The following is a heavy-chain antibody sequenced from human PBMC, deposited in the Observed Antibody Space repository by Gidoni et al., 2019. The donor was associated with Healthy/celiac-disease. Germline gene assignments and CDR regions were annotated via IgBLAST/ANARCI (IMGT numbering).Heavy chain of an antibody. CDR2: TYYRSSWYN. D-gene: IGHD6-19*01. CDR1: GDSVSSNRAA. J-gene: IGHJ6*02. Sequence: QVQLQQSGPGLVKPSQTLSLPCAISGDSVSSNRAAWNWIRQSPSRGLEWLGRTYYRSSWYNDYAVSVRVRITSNPDTSRNHFSLLLDSVTPEDSALYYCAREPTYSSGWSPAGSVGDYYYYGMDVWGQGTTVTVSS. CDR3: AREPTYSSGWSPAGSVGDYYYYGMDV. V-gene: IGHV6-1*01.